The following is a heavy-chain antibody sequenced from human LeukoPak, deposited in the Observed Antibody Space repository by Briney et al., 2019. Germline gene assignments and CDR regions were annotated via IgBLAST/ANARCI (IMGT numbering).Heavy chain of an antibody. CDR3: ASNAAYCSGGTCYPLPGNH. J-gene: IGHJ5*02. Sequence: GGSLRLSCAASGFTFSSYAMHWVRQAPGKGLEWVAVISYDGSNKYYADSVKGRFTISRDNSKNTLYLQMNSLRAEDTAVYYCASNAAYCSGGTCYPLPGNHWGQGTLVTVSS. D-gene: IGHD2-15*01. V-gene: IGHV3-30-3*01. CDR2: ISYDGSNK. CDR1: GFTFSSYA.